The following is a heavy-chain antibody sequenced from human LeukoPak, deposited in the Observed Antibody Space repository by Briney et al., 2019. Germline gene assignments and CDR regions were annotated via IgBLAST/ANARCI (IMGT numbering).Heavy chain of an antibody. J-gene: IGHJ3*02. CDR3: ARDRASGPRDTGAFDI. Sequence: ASVKVSCKASGYTFTSCGISWVRQAPGQGLEWMGWISAYNGNTNYAQKLQGRVTMTTDTSTSTAYMELRSLRSDDTAVYYCARDRASGPRDTGAFDIWGQGTMVTVSS. D-gene: IGHD5-12*01. V-gene: IGHV1-18*01. CDR2: ISAYNGNT. CDR1: GYTFTSCG.